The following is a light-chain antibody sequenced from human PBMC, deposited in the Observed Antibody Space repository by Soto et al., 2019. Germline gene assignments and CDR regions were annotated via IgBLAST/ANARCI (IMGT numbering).Light chain of an antibody. CDR1: SSDVGGYKY. J-gene: IGLJ1*01. V-gene: IGLV2-14*01. CDR2: EVN. CDR3: SSYTTSSTLV. Sequence: SVLTQPASVSGSPGQSITVSCTGTSSDVGGYKYVSWYQHHPGRAPKLMIYEVNNRPSGVSHRFSGSKSGNTASLTISGLRPEDEADYYCSSYTTSSTLVFGTGTKVTV.